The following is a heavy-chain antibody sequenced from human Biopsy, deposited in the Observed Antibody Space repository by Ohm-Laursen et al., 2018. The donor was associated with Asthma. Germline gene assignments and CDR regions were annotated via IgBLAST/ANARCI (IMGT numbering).Heavy chain of an antibody. CDR3: ARGPELDV. CDR1: PGSFSGFF. J-gene: IGHJ6*02. V-gene: IGHV4-34*01. CDR2: TNERGVT. Sequence: PSDTLSLTCDVYPGSFSGFFWTWIRQSPGKGLVWIGETNERGVTNNNPSLKSRVIISIDTYWNRVSLKLTSVTAADTAVYYCARGPELDVWGQGTTVTVSS.